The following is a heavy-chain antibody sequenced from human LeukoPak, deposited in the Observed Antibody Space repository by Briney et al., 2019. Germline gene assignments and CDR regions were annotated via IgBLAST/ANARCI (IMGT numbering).Heavy chain of an antibody. J-gene: IGHJ4*02. V-gene: IGHV1-69*13. CDR2: IIPIFATA. Sequence: SVKVSCKASGGTFSSYAISWVRQAPGQGLEWMGGIIPIFATANYAQKFQGRVTITADESTSTAYMELSSLRSEDTAVYYCARGLITTRSHFDYWGQGTLVTVSS. CDR3: ARGLITTRSHFDY. D-gene: IGHD3-22*01. CDR1: GGTFSSYA.